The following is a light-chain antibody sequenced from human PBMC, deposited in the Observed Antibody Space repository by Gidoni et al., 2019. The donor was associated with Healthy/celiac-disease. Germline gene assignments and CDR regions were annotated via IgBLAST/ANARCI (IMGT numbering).Light chain of an antibody. CDR3: QQYGSSPYT. CDR1: QSVSSSY. J-gene: IGKJ2*01. V-gene: IGKV3-20*01. Sequence: ELVFTQSPGTLSLSTGAKATLDCRASQSVSSSYLAWYQQKPGQAPRLLIYGASSRATGIPDRFSGSGSGTDFTLTISRLEPEDFAVYYCQQYGSSPYTFGQGTKLEIK. CDR2: GAS.